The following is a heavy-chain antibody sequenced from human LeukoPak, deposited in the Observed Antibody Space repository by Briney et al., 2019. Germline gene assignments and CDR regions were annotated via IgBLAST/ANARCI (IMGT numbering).Heavy chain of an antibody. Sequence: GGSLRLSCAASGFTFSSYAMHWVRQAPGKGLEWVAVISYDGSNKYYADSVKGRFTISRDNAENPLYLQMSSLRVEDTAVYSCARVYGSGSKKGQGFDYWGQGTLVTVSS. D-gene: IGHD3-10*01. CDR2: ISYDGSNK. V-gene: IGHV3-30-3*01. J-gene: IGHJ4*02. CDR3: ARVYGSGSKKGQGFDY. CDR1: GFTFSSYA.